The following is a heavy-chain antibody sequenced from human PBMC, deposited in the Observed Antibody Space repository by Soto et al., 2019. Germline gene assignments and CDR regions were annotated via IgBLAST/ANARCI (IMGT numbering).Heavy chain of an antibody. CDR2: ISSSSSYI. D-gene: IGHD2-15*01. CDR3: ARGSASSGRNYNFDY. V-gene: IGHV3-21*01. J-gene: IGHJ4*02. Sequence: EVQLVESGGGLVKPGGSLRLSCAASGFTFSSYSMNWVRQAPGKGLEWVSSISSSSSYIYYADSVKGRFTISRDNAKNSLYLQMNCLRAEDTAVYYCARGSASSGRNYNFDYWGQGTLVTISS. CDR1: GFTFSSYS.